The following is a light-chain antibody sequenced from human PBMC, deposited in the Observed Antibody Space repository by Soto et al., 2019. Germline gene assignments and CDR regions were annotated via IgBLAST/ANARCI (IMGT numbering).Light chain of an antibody. CDR2: GAS. Sequence: EIVMTQSPATLSVSPGERATLSCRASQSVSSNLAWYQHKPGQAPRLLIYGASTRATGIPARFSGSGSGAEFTLTISSLQSEDFAIYYCQQYDNWPRTFGRGNKVEIK. V-gene: IGKV3-15*01. CDR1: QSVSSN. J-gene: IGKJ1*01. CDR3: QQYDNWPRT.